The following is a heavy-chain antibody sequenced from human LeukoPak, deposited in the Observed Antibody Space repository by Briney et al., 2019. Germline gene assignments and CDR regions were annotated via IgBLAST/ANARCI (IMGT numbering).Heavy chain of an antibody. Sequence: PSETLSLTCTVSGGSISSHYWIWIRQPPGKGLEWIGYISYIGSTNYNPSLKSRVTISVDTSKNQFPLKLSSVTAADAAVYFCARDPTTVTKGLDIWGQGTMVTVSS. V-gene: IGHV4-59*11. CDR1: GGSISSHY. D-gene: IGHD4-17*01. CDR2: ISYIGST. CDR3: ARDPTTVTKGLDI. J-gene: IGHJ3*02.